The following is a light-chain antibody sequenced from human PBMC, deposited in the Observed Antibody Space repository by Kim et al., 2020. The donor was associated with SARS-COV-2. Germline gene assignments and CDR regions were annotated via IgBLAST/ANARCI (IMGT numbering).Light chain of an antibody. CDR3: QQYDVHPET. CDR2: KAS. CDR1: QNIHIC. V-gene: IGKV1-5*03. Sequence: ASVGDRATISCRASQNIHICLAWFQQKPGKAPRVLMYKASTLESGVPLRFSGSGSGTEFTLTINSLQPDDSATYYCQQYDVHPETFGQGTKVDIK. J-gene: IGKJ1*01.